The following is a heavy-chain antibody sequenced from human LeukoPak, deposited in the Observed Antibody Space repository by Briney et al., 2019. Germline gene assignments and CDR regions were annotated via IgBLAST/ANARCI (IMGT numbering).Heavy chain of an antibody. CDR1: GFTFSSYG. CDR2: ISYDGSNK. V-gene: IGHV3-30*18. J-gene: IGHJ6*02. CDR3: VKYRGIVLMLYAPPYGMDF. Sequence: PGRSLRLSCAASGFTFSSYGMHWVRQAPGKGLEWVAGISYDGSNKYYADSVKGRFTISRDNSKNTLYLQMNSLRAEDTAVYYCVKYRGIVLMLYAPPYGMDFWGQGTTVTVSS. D-gene: IGHD2-8*01.